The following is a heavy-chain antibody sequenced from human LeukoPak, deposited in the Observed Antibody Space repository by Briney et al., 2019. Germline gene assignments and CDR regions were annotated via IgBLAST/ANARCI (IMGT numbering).Heavy chain of an antibody. J-gene: IGHJ6*03. Sequence: ASVKVSCKASGYTFTSYDINWVRQATGQGLEWMGWMNPNSGNTGYAQKFQGRVTMTRNTSISTAYMELSSLRSEDTAVYYCAREPGITMAGNYYYMDVWGKGTTVTVSS. V-gene: IGHV1-8*01. CDR1: GYTFTSYD. CDR3: AREPGITMAGNYYYMDV. CDR2: MNPNSGNT. D-gene: IGHD3-10*01.